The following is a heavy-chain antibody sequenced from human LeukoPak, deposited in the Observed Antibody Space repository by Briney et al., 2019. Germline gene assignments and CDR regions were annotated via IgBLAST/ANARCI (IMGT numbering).Heavy chain of an antibody. CDR3: ARDVDTVATVWFDL. D-gene: IGHD5-12*01. CDR2: IYYSGST. CDR1: GGSISSSSYY. V-gene: IGHV4-39*02. J-gene: IGHJ5*02. Sequence: SETLSLTCTVSGGSISSSSYYWGWIRQPPGKGLEWIVTIYYSGSTYYNPSLKSRVTISVDTSQNQFSLRLSSVTAADTAVYYCARDVDTVATVWFDLWGQGTLVTVSS.